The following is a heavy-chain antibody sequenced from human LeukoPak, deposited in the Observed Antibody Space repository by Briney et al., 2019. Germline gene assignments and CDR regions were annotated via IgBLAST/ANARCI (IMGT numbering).Heavy chain of an antibody. V-gene: IGHV1-2*02. CDR1: GYTFSGYY. Sequence: GASLKVSCKTFGYTFSGYYIHWVRQVPGQGLEWMGWIDPNSGAANYEKRFQGRVTMTRDIAINTVYLEVRSDDTAVYYCARGEQWLVRYWGQGTLVIVSS. J-gene: IGHJ4*02. CDR3: ARGEQWLVRY. CDR2: IDPNSGAA. D-gene: IGHD6-19*01.